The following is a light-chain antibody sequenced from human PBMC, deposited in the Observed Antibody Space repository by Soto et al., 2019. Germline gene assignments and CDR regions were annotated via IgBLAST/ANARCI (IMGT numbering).Light chain of an antibody. CDR3: SSYTSSSTLYV. CDR1: SSDVGGYNY. V-gene: IGLV2-14*01. CDR2: EVS. Sequence: QSVLTQPASVSGSPGQSITISCTGTSSDVGGYNYVPWYQQHPGKAPKLMIYEVSNRPSGVSNRLSGSKSGNTASLTISGLQAEDEADYYCSSYTSSSTLYVFGTGTKVTVL. J-gene: IGLJ1*01.